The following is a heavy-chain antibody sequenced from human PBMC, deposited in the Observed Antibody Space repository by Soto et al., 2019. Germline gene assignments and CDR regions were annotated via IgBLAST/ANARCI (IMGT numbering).Heavy chain of an antibody. Sequence: QVQLQESDPGLVKPSETLSLTCTVSGGSISSYYWSWIRQPPGKGLEWIGYIYYSGSTNYNPSLKSRVTISVDTSKNQFSLKLSSVTAADTAVYYCARLKRITMVRGVDYYGMDVWGQGTTVTVSS. CDR1: GGSISSYY. D-gene: IGHD3-10*01. V-gene: IGHV4-59*01. CDR3: ARLKRITMVRGVDYYGMDV. CDR2: IYYSGST. J-gene: IGHJ6*02.